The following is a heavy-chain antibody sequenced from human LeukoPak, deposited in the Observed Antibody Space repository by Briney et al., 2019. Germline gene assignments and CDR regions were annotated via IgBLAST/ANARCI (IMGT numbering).Heavy chain of an antibody. J-gene: IGHJ5*02. D-gene: IGHD3-10*01. CDR1: GGSISSYY. V-gene: IGHV4-59*01. Sequence: SETLSLTCTVSGGSISSYYWSWIRQPPGKGLEWIGYIYYSGSTNYNPSLKSRVTISVDTSKNQFSLKLSSVTAADTAVYYCARDGLYGSGSYVPGYWFDPWGQGTPVIVSS. CDR2: IYYSGST. CDR3: ARDGLYGSGSYVPGYWFDP.